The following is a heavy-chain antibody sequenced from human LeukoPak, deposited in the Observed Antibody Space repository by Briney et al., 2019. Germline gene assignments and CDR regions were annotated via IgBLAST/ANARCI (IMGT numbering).Heavy chain of an antibody. J-gene: IGHJ4*02. CDR2: VSGSGSTK. Sequence: GGSLRLSCAASGFTFSDYYMGWIRQAPGQGLEWISYVSGSGSTKYYADSVKGRFTISRDNAKNSLHLQMNSLGVEDTAVYYCARPGVAGYFDYWGQGTLVTVSS. D-gene: IGHD6-19*01. CDR1: GFTFSDYY. CDR3: ARPGVAGYFDY. V-gene: IGHV3-11*01.